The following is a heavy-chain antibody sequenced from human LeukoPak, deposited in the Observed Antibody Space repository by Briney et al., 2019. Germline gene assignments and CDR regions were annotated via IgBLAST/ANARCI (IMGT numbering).Heavy chain of an antibody. Sequence: GGSLRLSCAASGFTFSSYSMNWVRQAPGKGLEWVSSINSSSSYIYDADSVKSRFTTSKDNAKNSLYLQMNSLRAEDTAVYYCARGSVIYYYYYYMDVWGKGTTVTVSS. CDR2: INSSSSYI. J-gene: IGHJ6*03. CDR3: ARGSVIYYYYYYMDV. CDR1: GFTFSSYS. D-gene: IGHD3-22*01. V-gene: IGHV3-21*01.